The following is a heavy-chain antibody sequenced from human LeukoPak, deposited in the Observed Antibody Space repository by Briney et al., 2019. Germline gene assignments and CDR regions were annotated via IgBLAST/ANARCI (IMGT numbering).Heavy chain of an antibody. V-gene: IGHV1-69*04. J-gene: IGHJ4*02. CDR3: ARDSSNDYSSGSDYFDY. Sequence: SVKVSCKASGYTFTGYYMHWVRQAPGQGLEWMGRIIPILGIANYAQKFQGRVTITADKSTSTAYMELSSLRSEDTAVYYCARDSSNDYSSGSDYFDYWGQGTLVTVSS. CDR2: IIPILGIA. D-gene: IGHD6-19*01. CDR1: GYTFTGYY.